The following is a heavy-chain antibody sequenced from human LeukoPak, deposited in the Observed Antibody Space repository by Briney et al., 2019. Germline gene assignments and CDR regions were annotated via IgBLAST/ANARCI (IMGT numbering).Heavy chain of an antibody. D-gene: IGHD3-22*01. J-gene: IGHJ4*02. CDR1: GGSISSVANY. CDR2: SYHIGRT. CDR3: ARHSFHGSAYSFDY. Sequence: TLSLTCTVSGGSISSVANYWRWGCQHPGKVVEYIVYSYHIGRTYYNPSLKSRVTISVEASNNPFSQQLTSVTAADTALYYCARHSFHGSAYSFDYWSQGTLVTVSS. V-gene: IGHV4-31*03.